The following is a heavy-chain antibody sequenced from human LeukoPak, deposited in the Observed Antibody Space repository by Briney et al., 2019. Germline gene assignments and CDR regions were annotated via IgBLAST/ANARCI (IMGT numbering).Heavy chain of an antibody. Sequence: ASVKVSCKASGYTFTSYDINWVRQATGQGLEWMGWMNPNSGNTGYAQKFQGRVTMTTDTSTSTAYMELRSLRSDDTAVYYCARXXXXXXQYNWFDPWGQGTLVT. CDR3: ARXXXXXXQYNWFDP. J-gene: IGHJ5*02. V-gene: IGHV1-8*01. CDR1: GYTFTSYD. CDR2: MNPNSGNT.